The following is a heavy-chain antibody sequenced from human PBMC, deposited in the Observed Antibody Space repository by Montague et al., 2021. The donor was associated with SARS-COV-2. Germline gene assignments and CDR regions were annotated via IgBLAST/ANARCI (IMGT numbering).Heavy chain of an antibody. Sequence: TLSLTCTVSGGSNSSGGYYWSWIRQHPGKGLEWIGYIYYSGSTYYNPSLKSRVTISVGTSKNQFSLKLSSVTAADTAVYYCASDRITMIVVVDAFDIWGQWPMVTVSA. CDR2: IYYSGST. J-gene: IGHJ3*02. CDR1: GGSNSSGGYY. CDR3: ASDRITMIVVVDAFDI. V-gene: IGHV4-31*03. D-gene: IGHD3-22*01.